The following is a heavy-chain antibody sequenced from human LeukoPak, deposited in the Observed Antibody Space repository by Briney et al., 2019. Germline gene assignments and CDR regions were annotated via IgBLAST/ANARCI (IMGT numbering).Heavy chain of an antibody. CDR1: GFTFSSFS. Sequence: GGSLRLSCAASGFTFSSFSMSWIRQAPGRGLEWVSSISSGGDSYIYYADSVEGRFTISRDNAKDSLYLQMNSLRAEDTAVYYCARGYSTSWYHFWYFDLWGRGTLVTVSS. CDR3: ARGYSTSWYHFWYFDL. D-gene: IGHD6-13*01. V-gene: IGHV3-21*01. J-gene: IGHJ2*01. CDR2: ISSGGDSYI.